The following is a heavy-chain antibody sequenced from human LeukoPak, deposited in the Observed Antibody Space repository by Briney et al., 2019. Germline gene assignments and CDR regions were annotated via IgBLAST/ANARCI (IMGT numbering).Heavy chain of an antibody. CDR3: ARDPGYYGSGSPHYYGMDV. V-gene: IGHV1-69*13. J-gene: IGHJ6*02. D-gene: IGHD3-10*01. CDR1: GGTFSSYA. CDR2: IIPIFGTA. Sequence: ASVKVSCEASGGTFSSYAISWVRQAPGQGLEWMGGIIPIFGTANYAQKFQGRVTITADESTSTAYMELSSLRSEDTAVYYCARDPGYYGSGSPHYYGMDVWGQGTTVTVSS.